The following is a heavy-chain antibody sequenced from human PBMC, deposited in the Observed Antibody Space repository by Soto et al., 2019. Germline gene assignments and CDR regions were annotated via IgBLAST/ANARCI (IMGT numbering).Heavy chain of an antibody. Sequence: SAPTLVNHTQTLTLTGTFSGFSLSTSGVGVGWIRQPPGKAREWLGIIYWNDDKKYSPSLRSRLGITKDTFRNQVVLTMTNVDPLDTATYYCARRRGYNWNNPAFDYWGQGALVTVSS. CDR1: GFSLSTSGVG. J-gene: IGHJ4*02. D-gene: IGHD1-20*01. V-gene: IGHV2-5*01. CDR3: ARRRGYNWNNPAFDY. CDR2: IYWNDDK.